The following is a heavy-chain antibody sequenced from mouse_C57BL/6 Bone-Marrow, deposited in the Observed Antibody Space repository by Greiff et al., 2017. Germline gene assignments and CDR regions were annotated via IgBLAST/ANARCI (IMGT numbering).Heavy chain of an antibody. CDR3: YIITTAITSCVD. D-gene: IGHD1-1*01. CDR2: IDPENGDT. Sequence: EVQLQQSGADLVRPGASVKLSCTASGFNIKDDYMHWVKQRPEQGLEWIGWIDPENGDTEYASKFQGKATITADTASNTAYLQLSSLTSEDTAVYYCYIITTAITSCVDGGQGTTLTVPS. CDR1: GFNIKDDY. V-gene: IGHV14-4*01. J-gene: IGHJ2*01.